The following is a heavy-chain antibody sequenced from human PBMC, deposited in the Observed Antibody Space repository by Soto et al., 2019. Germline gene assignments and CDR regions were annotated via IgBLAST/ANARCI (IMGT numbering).Heavy chain of an antibody. J-gene: IGHJ1*01. D-gene: IGHD2-21*02. V-gene: IGHV4-39*01. CDR2: IYYSGSI. CDR1: GGSISSGTYY. CDR3: ATAGDCGGDCSETYFQH. Sequence: QLQLQESGPGLVKPSETLSLTCSVSGGSISSGTYYWAWIRQPPGKGLEWIGSIYYSGSIYYNPSRKSRVTLSDDTSKNQFSLKLSSVTAADTAVYYCATAGDCGGDCSETYFQHWGQGTLVTVSS.